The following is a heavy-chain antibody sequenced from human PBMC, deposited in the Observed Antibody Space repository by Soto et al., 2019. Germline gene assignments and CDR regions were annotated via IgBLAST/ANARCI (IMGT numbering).Heavy chain of an antibody. CDR3: TRRASSSFYHFDF. CDR1: GYIFTAYW. D-gene: IGHD2-2*01. J-gene: IGHJ4*02. CDR2: IDPSDSYV. V-gene: IGHV5-10-1*01. Sequence: VESLKISCQASGYIFTAYWITCFLQMPVKVLEWMATIDPSDSYVDYSPSFRGHVTFSVDRSITTVYLQWNSLKASDGAMYFCTRRASSSFYHFDFWGQGALVTSPQ.